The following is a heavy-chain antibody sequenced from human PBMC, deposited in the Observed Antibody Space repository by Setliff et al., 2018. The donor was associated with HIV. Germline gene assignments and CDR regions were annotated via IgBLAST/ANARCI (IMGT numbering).Heavy chain of an antibody. V-gene: IGHV1-46*01. D-gene: IGHD4-17*01. Sequence: ASVKVSCKASGYTFTNYYMHWVRQAPGQGPEWMGIINPSGGSTTYALKFRGRVTMTRDTSTTTVYMELSSLRSEDTAVYYCALDYGDNNWFDPWGQGTLVTSPQ. CDR2: INPSGGST. J-gene: IGHJ5*02. CDR3: ALDYGDNNWFDP. CDR1: GYTFTNYY.